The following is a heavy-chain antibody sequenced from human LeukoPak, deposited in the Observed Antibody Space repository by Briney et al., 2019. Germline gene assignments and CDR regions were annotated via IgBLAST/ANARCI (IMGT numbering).Heavy chain of an antibody. V-gene: IGHV3-21*01. Sequence: PGGSLRLSCAASGFTFSSYNMNWVRQAPGKGLEWVSTISRSGVATYYANSVKGRFTISRDNAKNSLYLQMNSLRAEDTAVYYCAELGITMIGGVWGKGTTVTISS. J-gene: IGHJ6*04. CDR2: ISRSGVAT. D-gene: IGHD3-10*02. CDR1: GFTFSSYN. CDR3: AELGITMIGGV.